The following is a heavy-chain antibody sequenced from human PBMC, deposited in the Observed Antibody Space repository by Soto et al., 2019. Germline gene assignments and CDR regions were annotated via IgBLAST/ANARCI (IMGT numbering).Heavy chain of an antibody. Sequence: ASVKVSCKASGYTFTGYYMHWVRQAPGQGLEWMGWINPNSGGTNYAQKFQGWVTMTRDTSISTAYMELSRLRSDDTAVYYCGRAAAGTEGGSYDYWGQGTLVTVSS. D-gene: IGHD6-13*01. J-gene: IGHJ4*02. V-gene: IGHV1-2*04. CDR1: GYTFTGYY. CDR2: INPNSGGT. CDR3: GRAAAGTEGGSYDY.